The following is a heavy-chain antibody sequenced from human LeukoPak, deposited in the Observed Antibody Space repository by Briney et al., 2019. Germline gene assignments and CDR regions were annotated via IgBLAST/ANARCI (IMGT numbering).Heavy chain of an antibody. V-gene: IGHV4-34*01. J-gene: IGHJ4*02. CDR2: INHSGST. CDR3: ASLDSSGWY. D-gene: IGHD6-19*01. CDR1: GGSFSGYY. Sequence: SETLSLTCAVYGGSFSGYYWSWIRQPPGKGLEWIGEINHSGSTNYNPSLKSRVTISVDTSKNQFSLKLSSVTAADTAVYYCASLDSSGWYWGQGTLVIVSS.